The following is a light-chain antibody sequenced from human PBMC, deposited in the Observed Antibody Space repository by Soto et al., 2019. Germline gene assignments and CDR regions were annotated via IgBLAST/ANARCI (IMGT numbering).Light chain of an antibody. CDR3: SSFVCVSTV. CDR1: SSDIGYYNY. CDR2: KVT. V-gene: IGLV2-8*01. Sequence: QSVLTHPPSASGSPGQSVTISCTGTSSDIGYYNYVCWYQQHPGKAPKLLIYKVTKRPSGVPDRFSGSKSGNTTSLSVSGLQAEDEADYYCSSFVCVSTVFGTGSKLTVL. J-gene: IGLJ1*01.